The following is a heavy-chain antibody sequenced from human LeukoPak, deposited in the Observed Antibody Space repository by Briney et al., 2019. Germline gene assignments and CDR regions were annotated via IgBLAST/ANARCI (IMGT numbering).Heavy chain of an antibody. CDR3: AIRTPVDIVATLGERVKKGLDY. CDR1: GYTFTSYD. J-gene: IGHJ4*02. CDR2: MNPNSGNT. V-gene: IGHV1-8*01. Sequence: ASVKVSCKASGYTFTSYDINWLRQATGQGLEWMGWMNPNSGNTGYAQKFQGRVTTTRNTSMSTAYMELSSLRSEDTAVYYCAIRTPVDIVATLGERVKKGLDYWGQGTLVTVSS. D-gene: IGHD5-12*01.